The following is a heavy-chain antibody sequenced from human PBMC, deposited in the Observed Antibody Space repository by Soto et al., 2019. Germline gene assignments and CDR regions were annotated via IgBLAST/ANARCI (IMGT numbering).Heavy chain of an antibody. CDR3: ARDKLSGYDSTRFDY. CDR1: GFSFSSYA. Sequence: EVQLVESGGGLVQPGGSLRLSCAASGFSFSSYAMNWVRQAPGKGLEWISYISSSGTTIYYADSVRGRVTTSRDNAQNSLYLQVNSLRDDDSAVYFCARDKLSGYDSTRFDYWGQGTLVTVSS. D-gene: IGHD5-12*01. J-gene: IGHJ4*02. CDR2: ISSSGTTI. V-gene: IGHV3-48*02.